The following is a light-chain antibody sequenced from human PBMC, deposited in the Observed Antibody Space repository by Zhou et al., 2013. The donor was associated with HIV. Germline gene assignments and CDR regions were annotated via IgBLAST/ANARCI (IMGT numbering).Light chain of an antibody. Sequence: ETVMTQSPATLSVSPGERATLSCRASQSVSSYLAWYQQKPGQAPRLLIYGASSRATGIPDRFSGSGSGTDFTLTISRLEPEDFAVYYCQQYGNSPSFGQGTKVEIK. V-gene: IGKV3-20*01. CDR1: QSVSSY. CDR3: QQYGNSPS. CDR2: GAS. J-gene: IGKJ1*01.